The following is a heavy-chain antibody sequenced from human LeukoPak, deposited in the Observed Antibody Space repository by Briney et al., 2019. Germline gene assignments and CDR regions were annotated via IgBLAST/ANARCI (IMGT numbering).Heavy chain of an antibody. CDR2: INHSGST. CDR3: ARERRMTTDAFDI. J-gene: IGHJ3*02. D-gene: IGHD4-17*01. Sequence: SETLSLTCAVCGGSFSGYYWSWIRQPPGKGLEWIGEINHSGSTNYNPSLKSRVTISVDTSKNQFSLKLSSVTAADTAVYYCARERRMTTDAFDIWGQGTMVTVSS. V-gene: IGHV4-34*01. CDR1: GGSFSGYY.